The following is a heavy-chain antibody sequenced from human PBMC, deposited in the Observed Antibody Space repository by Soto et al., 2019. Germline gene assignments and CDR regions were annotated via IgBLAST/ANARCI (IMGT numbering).Heavy chain of an antibody. Sequence: SGTLSLTCTVSGGSISSSSYYWGWIRQPPGKGLEWIGSIYYSGSTYYNPALKSRFTISVDASKNQFSLKLSSVTAADTAVYYCARLMTTSDAFDIWGQGTMVTVSS. CDR3: ARLMTTSDAFDI. J-gene: IGHJ3*02. CDR1: GGSISSSSYY. D-gene: IGHD4-17*01. CDR2: IYYSGST. V-gene: IGHV4-39*07.